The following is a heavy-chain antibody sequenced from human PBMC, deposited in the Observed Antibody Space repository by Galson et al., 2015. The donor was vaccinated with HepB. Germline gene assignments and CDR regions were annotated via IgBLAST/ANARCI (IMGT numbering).Heavy chain of an antibody. CDR1: GFTXSSYA. D-gene: IGHD2/OR15-2a*01. CDR2: ISGSGGST. J-gene: IGHJ4*02. Sequence: SLRLSXXXSGFTXSSYAMSWVRQAPGKGLEWVSAISGSGGSTYYADSVKGRFTISRDNSKNTLYLQMNSLRAEDTAVYYCAKDTAFAFDYWGQGTLVTVSS. V-gene: IGHV3-23*01. CDR3: AKDTAFAFDY.